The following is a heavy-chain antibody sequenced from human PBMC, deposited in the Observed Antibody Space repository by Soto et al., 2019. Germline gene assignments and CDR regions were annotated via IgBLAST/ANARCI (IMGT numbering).Heavy chain of an antibody. CDR1: GFTFSNYY. J-gene: IGHJ4*02. V-gene: IGHV3-11*01. CDR3: ARLYSSGWEFDY. Sequence: QVQLVESGGGLVKPGGSLRLSCGASGFTFSNYYMSWIRQAPGKGLEWVSYISSTGRTIYYADSVKGRFTVSRDNAQNSLSLKLNSLRVEDTAVYYCARLYSSGWEFDYWGQGTQVTVSS. CDR2: ISSTGRTI. D-gene: IGHD6-19*01.